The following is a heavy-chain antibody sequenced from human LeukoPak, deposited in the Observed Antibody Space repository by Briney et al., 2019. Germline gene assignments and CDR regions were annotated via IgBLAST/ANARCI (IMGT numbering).Heavy chain of an antibody. CDR1: GFTFSNTA. V-gene: IGHV1-58*02. J-gene: IGHJ4*02. CDR2: IVVGSGKT. D-gene: IGHD2-15*01. CDR3: ATAVAALDTPFDE. Sequence: GTSVKVSCKASGFTFSNTAIHWVRQVRGQRLEWIGWIVVGSGKTNSAQKFQGRVTLTRDMSTRTVYMEVSSLRSEDTAVYYCATAVAALDTPFDEWGQGTPVTVSS.